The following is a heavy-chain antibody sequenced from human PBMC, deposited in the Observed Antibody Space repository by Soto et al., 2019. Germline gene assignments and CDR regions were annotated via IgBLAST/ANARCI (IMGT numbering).Heavy chain of an antibody. Sequence: QVQLVQSGAAVRKPGSSVKVSCKASGGTFTKYAITWVRQAPRQGLERMGGIDPLPGTTNYAQKFRGRVTISADESTSTAYLELSSLRSEDTAVYYCASGVGGLGGSSGWPDYAFDVWGQGTMVIVSS. CDR3: ASGVGGLGGSSGWPDYAFDV. J-gene: IGHJ3*01. CDR2: IDPLPGTT. CDR1: GGTFTKYA. D-gene: IGHD6-19*01. V-gene: IGHV1-69*01.